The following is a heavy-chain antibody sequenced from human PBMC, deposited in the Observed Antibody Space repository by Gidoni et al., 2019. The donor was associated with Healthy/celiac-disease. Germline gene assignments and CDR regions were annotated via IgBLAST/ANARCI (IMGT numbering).Heavy chain of an antibody. CDR3: ASTQSGSYQWN. CDR2: IYYSGST. Sequence: QVQLQESGPGLVKPSETLSLTCTVSGGSISSYYWSWSRQPPGKGLEWIGYIYYSGSTNYNPSLKSRVTISVDTSKNQFSLKLSSVTAADTAVYYCASTQSGSYQWNWGQGTLVTVSS. J-gene: IGHJ4*02. V-gene: IGHV4-59*01. CDR1: GGSISSYY. D-gene: IGHD1-26*01.